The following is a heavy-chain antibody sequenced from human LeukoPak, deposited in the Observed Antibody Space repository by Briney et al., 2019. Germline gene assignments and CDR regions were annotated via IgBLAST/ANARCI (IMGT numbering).Heavy chain of an antibody. D-gene: IGHD2-2*02. V-gene: IGHV1-24*01. CDR2: FDPEDGET. J-gene: IGHJ1*01. CDR3: AKSEGRVVPAAIRVEYFQH. CDR1: GYTLTELS. Sequence: ASVKVSCKVSGYTLTELSMHWVRQAPGKGLEWMGGFDPEDGETIYAQKFQGRVTMTEDTSTDTAYMELSSPRSEDTAVYYCAKSEGRVVPAAIRVEYFQHWGQGTLVTVSS.